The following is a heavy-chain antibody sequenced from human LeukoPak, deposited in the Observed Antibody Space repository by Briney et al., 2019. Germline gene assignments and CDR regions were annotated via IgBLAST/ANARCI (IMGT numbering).Heavy chain of an antibody. J-gene: IGHJ4*02. D-gene: IGHD1-20*01. V-gene: IGHV4-39*01. CDR3: ARDFGNWRTDY. CDR1: GGSISSSNSYY. CDR2: INYGGST. Sequence: SETLSLTCSVSGGSISSSNSYYWAWIRQPPGKGLEWIGSINYGGSTTYNPSLKSRVTISVDTSKNQFSLKLTSVTAADTAVYYRARDFGNWRTDYWGQGTLVTVSS.